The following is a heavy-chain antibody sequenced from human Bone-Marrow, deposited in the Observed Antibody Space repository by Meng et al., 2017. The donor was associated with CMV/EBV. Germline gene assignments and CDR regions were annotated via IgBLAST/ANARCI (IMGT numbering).Heavy chain of an antibody. V-gene: IGHV3-53*01. CDR2: IYSGGST. Sequence: GGSLRLSCAASGFTVSSNYMSWVRQAPGKGLEWVSVIYSGGSTYYADSVKGRFTISRDNSKNTLYLQMNSLRAEDTAVYYCARGVNPNYYYYGMDVWGQGTTVTVSS. CDR3: ARGVNPNYYYYGMDV. J-gene: IGHJ6*02. CDR1: GFTVSSNY.